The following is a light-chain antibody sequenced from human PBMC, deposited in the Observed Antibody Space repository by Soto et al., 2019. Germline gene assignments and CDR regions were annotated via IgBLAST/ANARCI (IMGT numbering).Light chain of an antibody. J-gene: IGLJ2*01. CDR1: SSDVGSYNL. CDR3: CSYAGSSTFWV. V-gene: IGLV2-23*03. CDR2: EGS. Sequence: QSVLTQPASVSGSPGQSITISCTGTSSDVGSYNLVSWYQQHPGKAPKLMIYEGSKRPSGVSNRFSGSKSGNTASLTISGLHAEDEADYYCCSYAGSSTFWVFGAGTKLTVL.